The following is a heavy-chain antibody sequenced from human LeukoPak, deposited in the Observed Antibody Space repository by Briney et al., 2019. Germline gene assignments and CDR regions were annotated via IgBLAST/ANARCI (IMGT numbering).Heavy chain of an antibody. CDR3: ARAQTHDYVWGSYRSAVKFDY. V-gene: IGHV4-34*01. CDR1: GGSFSGYY. D-gene: IGHD3-16*02. J-gene: IGHJ4*02. Sequence: SETLSLTCAVYGGSFSGYYWSWIRQPPGKGLEWIGEINHSGSTNYNPSLKSRVTISVDTSKNQFSLKLSSVTAADTAVYYCARAQTHDYVWGSYRSAVKFDYWGQGTLVTVSS. CDR2: INHSGST.